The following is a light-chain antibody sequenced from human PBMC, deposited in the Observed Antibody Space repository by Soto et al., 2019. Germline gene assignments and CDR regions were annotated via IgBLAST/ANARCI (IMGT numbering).Light chain of an antibody. CDR2: AAS. V-gene: IGKV1-27*01. CDR1: QSISSW. CDR3: QKYNNVPAT. Sequence: DIQMTQSPSTLSASVGDRVTITCRASQSISSWLAWYQQKPGKVPRLLIYAASILQLGVPSRFSGSGSGTDFTLTISSLQPEDVATYYCQKYNNVPATFGLGTRLEI. J-gene: IGKJ5*01.